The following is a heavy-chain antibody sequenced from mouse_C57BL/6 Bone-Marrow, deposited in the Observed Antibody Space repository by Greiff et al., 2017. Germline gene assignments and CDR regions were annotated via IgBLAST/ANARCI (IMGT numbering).Heavy chain of an antibody. V-gene: IGHV1-59*01. CDR2: IDPSDSYT. J-gene: IGHJ4*01. CDR1: GYTFTSYW. CDR3: ERYGSSVTGTSYAMDY. Sequence: QVQLQQPGAELVRPGTSVKLSCKASGYTFTSYWMHWVKQRPGQGLEWIGVIDPSDSYTNYNQKFKGKATLTVDTSSSTAYMPLSSLTSEDSAVYYCERYGSSVTGTSYAMDYWGQGTSVTVSS. D-gene: IGHD1-1*01.